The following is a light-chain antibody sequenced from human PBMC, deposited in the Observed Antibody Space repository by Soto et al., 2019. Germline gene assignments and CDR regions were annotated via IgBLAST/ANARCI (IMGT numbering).Light chain of an antibody. CDR2: DAS. CDR3: QQYKSYSPRT. V-gene: IGKV1-5*01. CDR1: QTISNW. J-gene: IGKJ1*01. Sequence: DIQLTQSPSTLSASVGYRVTITCRSSQTISNWLAWYQQRPGKAPQLLISDASRLESGVPSRFSGSGSGTEFTLTISSLQPDDSATYYCQQYKSYSPRTFGQGTKVDI.